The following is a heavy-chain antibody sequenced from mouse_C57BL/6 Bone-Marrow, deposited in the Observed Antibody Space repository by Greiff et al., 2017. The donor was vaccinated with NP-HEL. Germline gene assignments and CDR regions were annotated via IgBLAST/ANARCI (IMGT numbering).Heavy chain of an antibody. J-gene: IGHJ4*01. CDR2: IHPNSGST. CDR1: GYTFTSYW. V-gene: IGHV1-64*01. D-gene: IGHD2-2*01. CDR3: ARSGLGYPYAMYY. Sequence: VQLQQSGAELVKPGASVKLSCKASGYTFTSYWMHWVKQRPGQGLEWIGMIHPNSGSTNYNEKFKSKATLTVDKSSSTAYMQLSSPTSEDSAVYYCARSGLGYPYAMYYWGQGTSVTVSS.